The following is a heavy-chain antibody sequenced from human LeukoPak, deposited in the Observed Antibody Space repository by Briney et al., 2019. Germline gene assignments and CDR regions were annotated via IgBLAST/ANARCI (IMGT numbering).Heavy chain of an antibody. CDR1: GFTLSSSTLRSYT. Sequence: PGESLRLSFANSGFTLSSSTLRSYTMKWVPPAPRKGLAWGSSISSTGTYIYYTDSVKGRFTISRDIANSLLYLQMNSLRADDTAVYYCARDLDYSTGFDYWGQGTLVTVSS. V-gene: IGHV3-21*01. J-gene: IGHJ4*02. D-gene: IGHD4-11*01. CDR2: ISSTGTYI. CDR3: ARDLDYSTGFDY.